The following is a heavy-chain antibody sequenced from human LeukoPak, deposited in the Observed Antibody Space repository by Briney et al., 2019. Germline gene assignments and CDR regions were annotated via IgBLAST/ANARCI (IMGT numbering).Heavy chain of an antibody. D-gene: IGHD3-10*01. CDR3: ARVHYYMDV. CDR2: ISSSGSTI. CDR1: GFTFSDY. Sequence: GGSLRLSCEASGFTFSDYMSWIRQAPGKGLEWVSYISSSGSTIYYADSVKGRFTISRDNAKKSLTLQMSSLRAEDTAVYYCARVHYYMDVWGKGTTVTVSS. V-gene: IGHV3-11*04. J-gene: IGHJ6*03.